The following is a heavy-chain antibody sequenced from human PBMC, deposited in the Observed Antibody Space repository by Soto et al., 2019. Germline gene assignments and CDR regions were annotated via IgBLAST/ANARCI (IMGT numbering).Heavy chain of an antibody. CDR3: ARGATVTQYDY. J-gene: IGHJ4*02. Sequence: QVQLQESGPGLVKPSETLSLTCTVSGVSVSSGSFYWAWIRQPPGKGLGWIGFMSYSGTTNYNPSLKSRVTISVDTSRSQISLMVNSLTAADTALYYCARGATVTQYDYWGQGTLVTVSS. V-gene: IGHV4-61*01. CDR2: MSYSGTT. D-gene: IGHD4-17*01. CDR1: GVSVSSGSFY.